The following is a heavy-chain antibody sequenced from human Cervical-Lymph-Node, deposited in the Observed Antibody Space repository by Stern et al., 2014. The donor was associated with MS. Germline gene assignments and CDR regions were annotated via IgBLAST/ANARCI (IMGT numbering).Heavy chain of an antibody. Sequence: QVQLQESGPGLVKPSETLSLTCTVSGGSTSSYYWSWIRQPPGKGLEWIGYISSSGGTKYNPSLKSRVTISLDTSKNPLSLNLSSVTAADTAVYYCARGYTTSSGRPDYWGQGTLVTVSS. CDR3: ARGYTTSSGRPDY. D-gene: IGHD6-6*01. J-gene: IGHJ4*02. V-gene: IGHV4-59*08. CDR2: ISSSGGT. CDR1: GGSTSSYY.